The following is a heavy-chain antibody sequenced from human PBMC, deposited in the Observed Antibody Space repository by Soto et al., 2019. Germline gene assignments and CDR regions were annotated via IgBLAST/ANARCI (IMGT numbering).Heavy chain of an antibody. D-gene: IGHD3-22*01. CDR2: MNPNSGNT. V-gene: IGHV1-8*01. CDR1: GYTFTSYD. Sequence: GASVKVSCKASGYTFTSYDINWVRQATGQGLEWMGWMNPNSGNTGYAQKFQGRVTMTRNTSISTAYMELSSLRSEDTAVYYCARGGYYDSSGYYSLGYWGQGTLVTVSS. J-gene: IGHJ4*02. CDR3: ARGGYYDSSGYYSLGY.